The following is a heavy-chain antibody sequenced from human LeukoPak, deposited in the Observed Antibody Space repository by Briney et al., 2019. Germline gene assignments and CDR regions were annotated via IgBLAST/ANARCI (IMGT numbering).Heavy chain of an antibody. CDR3: ARLNYYDSSGYQPSGAFDI. V-gene: IGHV4-4*02. CDR2: IYHSGST. J-gene: IGHJ3*02. CDR1: GGSISSSNW. Sequence: SETLSLTCAVSGGSISSSNWWSWVRQPPGKGLEWIGEIYHSGSTNYNPSLKSRVTISVDKSKNQFSLKPSSVTAADTAVYYCARLNYYDSSGYQPSGAFDIWGQGTMVTVSS. D-gene: IGHD3-22*01.